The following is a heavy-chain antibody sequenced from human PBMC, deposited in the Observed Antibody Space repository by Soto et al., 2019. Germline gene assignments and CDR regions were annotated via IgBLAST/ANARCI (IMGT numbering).Heavy chain of an antibody. J-gene: IGHJ4*02. CDR3: ATAEVDY. Sequence: GGSLRLSCAASGFTFGNYWMHWVRQAPGKGLEWVSRMNRDGSTKNYEDSVKGRFTVSRDNARNNLHLQMNSLRAEDTAVYYCATAEVDYWGPGTLVTVSS. CDR2: MNRDGSTK. V-gene: IGHV3-74*01. CDR1: GFTFGNYW.